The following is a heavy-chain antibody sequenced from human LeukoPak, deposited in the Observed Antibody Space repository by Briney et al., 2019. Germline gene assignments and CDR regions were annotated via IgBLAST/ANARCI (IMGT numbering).Heavy chain of an antibody. CDR2: IYPGDSDT. CDR3: ARGGGNTWYGEFDN. CDR1: GYIFGNYW. D-gene: IGHD6-13*01. Sequence: GESLKISCKASGYIFGNYWIGWVRQRSGRGLEWMGIIYPGDSDTKYSPSFEGQVIISADKSLKTAYLEWSSLTASDSGIYFCARGGGNTWYGEFDNWGQGTLVNGSS. J-gene: IGHJ4*02. V-gene: IGHV5-51*01.